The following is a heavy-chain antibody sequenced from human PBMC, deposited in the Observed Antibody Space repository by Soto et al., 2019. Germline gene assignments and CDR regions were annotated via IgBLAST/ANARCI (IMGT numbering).Heavy chain of an antibody. J-gene: IGHJ6*03. V-gene: IGHV4-31*03. Sequence: PSETLSLTCTVSGGSISSGGYYWSWIRQHPGKGLEWIGYIYYSGSTYYNPYLKSRVTITVDTSKNQFSLKLSSVTATDTDKQNFATGAYYDILTGSNYYYYMDVWGKGTTVTVSS. D-gene: IGHD3-9*01. CDR2: IYYSGST. CDR1: GGSISSGGYY. CDR3: ATGAYYDILTGSNYYYYMDV.